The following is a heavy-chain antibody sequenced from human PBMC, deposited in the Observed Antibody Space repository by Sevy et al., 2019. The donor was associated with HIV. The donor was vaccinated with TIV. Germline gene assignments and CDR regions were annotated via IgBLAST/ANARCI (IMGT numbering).Heavy chain of an antibody. Sequence: GGSLRLSCAASGFTFSNAWMSWVGRAPGKGWGGVGGIKSKTDGGTTDYAAPVKGRFTISRDDSKNTLYLQMNSLKTEDTAIYYCTTDSKKRGLSALLDYWGQGTLVTVSS. CDR1: GFTFSNAW. J-gene: IGHJ4*02. CDR2: IKSKTDGGTT. D-gene: IGHD3-10*01. V-gene: IGHV3-15*01. CDR3: TTDSKKRGLSALLDY.